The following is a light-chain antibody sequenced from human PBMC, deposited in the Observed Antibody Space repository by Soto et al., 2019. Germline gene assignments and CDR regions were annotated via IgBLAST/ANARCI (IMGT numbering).Light chain of an antibody. CDR3: GTWDSSLSAGKV. CDR2: DNN. J-gene: IGLJ2*01. V-gene: IGLV1-51*01. Sequence: QSVLTQPPSVSAAPGQKVTISCSGSSSNIGTNYVSWYQQLPGTAPKLLIYDNNKRPSGVPDRFSGSKSATSATLDITGLQTGDEADYYCGTWDSSLSAGKVFGGGTKLTVL. CDR1: SSNIGTNY.